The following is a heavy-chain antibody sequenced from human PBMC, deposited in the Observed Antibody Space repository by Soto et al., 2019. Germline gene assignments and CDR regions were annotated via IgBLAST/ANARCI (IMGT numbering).Heavy chain of an antibody. J-gene: IGHJ5*02. V-gene: IGHV3-7*03. CDR3: STEPAEPKTAILS. CDR1: VFTFINYY. D-gene: IGHD3-10*01. Sequence: PGWSLRLSCASSVFTFINYYMSWVRQAPGKGLEWVANINRDGSEKYYVDSVKGRFTISRDNAKNSLYLQLNSLRAEDTAVYYCSTEPAEPKTAILSWGQGTLVTVSS. CDR2: INRDGSEK.